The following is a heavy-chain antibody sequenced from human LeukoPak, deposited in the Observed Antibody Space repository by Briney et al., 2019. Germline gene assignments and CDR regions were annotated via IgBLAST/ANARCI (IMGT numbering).Heavy chain of an antibody. CDR1: GFTFSTYS. Sequence: PGGSLRLSCAASGFTFSTYSMTWVRQAPGKGLEWVSSITSSSSYIYYADSVKGRFTISRDNAKNSLYLQANSLRAEDTGVYYCARDLNWSFDYWGQGTLVTVSS. D-gene: IGHD1-1*01. J-gene: IGHJ4*02. V-gene: IGHV3-21*01. CDR2: ITSSSSYI. CDR3: ARDLNWSFDY.